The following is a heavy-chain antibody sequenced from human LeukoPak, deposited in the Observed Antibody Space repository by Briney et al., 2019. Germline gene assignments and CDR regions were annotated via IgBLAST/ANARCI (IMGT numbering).Heavy chain of an antibody. D-gene: IGHD2-2*03. V-gene: IGHV3-43*02. Sequence: GGSLRLSCAASGFTFDDYAMHWVRQAPGKGLEWVSLISGDGGSTYYADSVKGRFTISRDNSKNSLYLQMNSLRTEDTALYYCAKDSGYCSGTSCYNYYYYYGMDVWGQGTTVTVSS. J-gene: IGHJ6*02. CDR2: ISGDGGST. CDR1: GFTFDDYA. CDR3: AKDSGYCSGTSCYNYYYYYGMDV.